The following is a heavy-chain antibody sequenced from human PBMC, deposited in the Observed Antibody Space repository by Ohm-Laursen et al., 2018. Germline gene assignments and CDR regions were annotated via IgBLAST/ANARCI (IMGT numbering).Heavy chain of an antibody. CDR1: GFTFSDYY. CDR3: AKPYYDFWSGYYTDYGMDV. Sequence: SLRLSCSASGFTFSDYYMSWIRQAPGKGLEWVSYISSSGSTIYYADSVKGRFTISRDNAKNSLYLQMNSLRTEDTALYYCAKPYYDFWSGYYTDYGMDVWGQGTTVTVSS. CDR2: ISSSGSTI. V-gene: IGHV3-11*01. J-gene: IGHJ6*02. D-gene: IGHD3-3*01.